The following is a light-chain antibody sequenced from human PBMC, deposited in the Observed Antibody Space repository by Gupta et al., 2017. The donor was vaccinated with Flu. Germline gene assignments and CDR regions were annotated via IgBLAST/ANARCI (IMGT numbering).Light chain of an antibody. CDR3: QQYNTYPRT. J-gene: IGKJ1*01. V-gene: IGKV1-5*03. CDR1: QSFSTW. CDR2: KVS. Sequence: DIQMTHTPSTLSASVGDTVTITCRASQSFSTWLAWYQQKPGKAPKLLIYKVSILETGVPSRFSGSGSGTEFTLTISSLQPDDFATYYCQQYNTYPRTFGQGTKVEI.